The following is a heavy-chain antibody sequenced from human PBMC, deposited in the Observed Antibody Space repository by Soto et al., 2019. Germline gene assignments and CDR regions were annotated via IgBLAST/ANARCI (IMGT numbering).Heavy chain of an antibody. CDR1: GYTFTSYG. V-gene: IGHV1-18*01. D-gene: IGHD5-18*01. CDR2: ISANNGNT. Sequence: QVQLVQSGAEVKKPGASVKVSCKASGYTFTSYGISWVRQAPGQGLEWMGWISANNGNTNYAQKFQGRVTMNTDTSTSTAYMELRSLRSDDTAVYYCANFVHGLYNYGHFPLRYWGQGTLVTVSS. CDR3: ANFVHGLYNYGHFPLRY. J-gene: IGHJ4*02.